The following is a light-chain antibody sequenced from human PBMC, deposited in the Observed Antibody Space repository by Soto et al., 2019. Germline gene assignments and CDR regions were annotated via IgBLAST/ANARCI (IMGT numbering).Light chain of an antibody. J-gene: IGKJ4*01. V-gene: IGKV3-11*01. CDR1: QPIRND. CDR2: GAS. CDR3: QQRAVWPLS. Sequence: EVVLTQSPAILSLSTGETATLSCRAGQPIRNDLGWYQQRPGQAPRLLIYGASNRATGIPDRFSGSGSGTDFTLTITRLAPEDFAIYYCQQRAVWPLSFGGGTKV.